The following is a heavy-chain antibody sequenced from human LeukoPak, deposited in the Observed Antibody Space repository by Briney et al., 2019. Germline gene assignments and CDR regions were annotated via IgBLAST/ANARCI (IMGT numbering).Heavy chain of an antibody. V-gene: IGHV3-7*04. CDR1: GFTFNTYW. J-gene: IGHJ4*02. Sequence: QSGGSLRHSCAASGFTFNTYWMTWVRQAPGKGLEWVANIKPDGSETDYVDSVKGRFTISRDNTKNSLYLQMNSLRAEDTALFYCARAGYTYGFDYWGQGALVTDSS. D-gene: IGHD5-18*01. CDR3: ARAGYTYGFDY. CDR2: IKPDGSET.